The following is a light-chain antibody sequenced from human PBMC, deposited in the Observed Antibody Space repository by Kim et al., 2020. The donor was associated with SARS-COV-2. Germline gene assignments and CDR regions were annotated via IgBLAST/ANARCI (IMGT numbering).Light chain of an antibody. CDR1: SSNNGINM. V-gene: IGLV1-44*01. CDR2: GHS. Sequence: GQRFTISCSGSSSNNGINMESWFQQLPGTAPKLLIYGHSQRPSGVPDRFSGSKSGTSASLAISGLQSEDEADYYCAAWDDSLNVWVLGGGTQLTVL. CDR3: AAWDDSLNVWV. J-gene: IGLJ3*02.